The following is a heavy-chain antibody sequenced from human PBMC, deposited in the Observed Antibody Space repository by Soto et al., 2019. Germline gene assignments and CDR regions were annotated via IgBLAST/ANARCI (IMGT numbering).Heavy chain of an antibody. CDR1: GLTFSGSA. V-gene: IGHV3-73*01. J-gene: IGHJ4*02. Sequence: EVQLVESGGGLVQPGESLKLSCAASGLTFSGSAMHWVRQASGKGLEWLARIRSKSNSYATAYAASVKDRFTISRDDSHNTAYLQMNSLKTEDTAIYYCATRRSAPETPYYFDFWGQGVLVTVSS. CDR2: IRSKSNSYAT. D-gene: IGHD3-3*01. CDR3: ATRRSAPETPYYFDF.